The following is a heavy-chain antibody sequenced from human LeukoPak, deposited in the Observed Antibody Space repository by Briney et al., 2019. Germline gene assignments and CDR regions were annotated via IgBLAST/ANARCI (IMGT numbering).Heavy chain of an antibody. Sequence: SETLSLTCTVSGGSISSSSYYWGWIRQPPGKGLEWIGSIYYSGSTYYNPSLKSRVTISVDTSKNQFSLKLSSVTAADTAVYYCARHHINQQSPFDYWGQGTLVTVSS. CDR3: ARHHINQQSPFDY. CDR2: IYYSGST. J-gene: IGHJ4*02. CDR1: GGSISSSSYY. D-gene: IGHD2-2*01. V-gene: IGHV4-39*01.